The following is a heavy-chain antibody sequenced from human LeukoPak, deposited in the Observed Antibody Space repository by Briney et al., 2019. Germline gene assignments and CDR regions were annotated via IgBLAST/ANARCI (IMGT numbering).Heavy chain of an antibody. J-gene: IGHJ4*02. CDR1: GFTFSSYS. CDR3: ARDAYFGYNWIRKHHDY. V-gene: IGHV3-48*01. D-gene: IGHD1-20*01. Sequence: PGGSLRLSCAASGFTFSSYSMNWVRQAQGKGLEWVSYICSSSITRYYADSVKGRFSISRDNAKNSLYLQMNSLRAEDKAVYYCARDAYFGYNWIRKHHDYWGQGTLVTVSS. CDR2: ICSSSITR.